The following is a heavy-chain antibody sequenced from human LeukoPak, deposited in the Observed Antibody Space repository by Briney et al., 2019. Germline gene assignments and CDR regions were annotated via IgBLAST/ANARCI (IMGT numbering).Heavy chain of an antibody. CDR2: ISPNDGDT. J-gene: IGHJ4*02. Sequence: ASVKVSCKASGYIFTDYYMHWVRQAPGQGFEWMGWISPNDGDTNYAQKFQGRVTMTRDTSISTAHMEVSRLRSDDTAVYYCARANFLYCSSSTCLFDYWGQGTLVTVSS. V-gene: IGHV1-2*02. CDR3: ARANFLYCSSSTCLFDY. D-gene: IGHD2-2*01. CDR1: GYIFTDYY.